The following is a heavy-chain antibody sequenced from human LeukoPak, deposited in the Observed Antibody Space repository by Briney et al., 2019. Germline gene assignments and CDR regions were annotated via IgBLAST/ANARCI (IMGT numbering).Heavy chain of an antibody. J-gene: IGHJ4*02. V-gene: IGHV3-21*01. CDR1: GFTFSSYS. CDR3: ARNREATTDY. CDR2: ISSSSSYI. Sequence: GGSLRLSCAVSGFTFSSYSMNWVRQAPGKGLEWVSSISSSSSYIYYADSVKGRFTISRDNAKNSLYLQMNSLRAEDTAVYYCARNREATTDYWGQGTLVTVSS. D-gene: IGHD5-24*01.